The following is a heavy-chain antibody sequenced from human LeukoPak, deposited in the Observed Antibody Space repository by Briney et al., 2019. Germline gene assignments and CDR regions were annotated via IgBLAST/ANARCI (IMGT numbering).Heavy chain of an antibody. CDR2: INHGGYT. D-gene: IGHD4-17*01. Sequence: SETLSLTCAVSGVSFNDYYWSWVRQTPGKGLEWIGEINHGGYTNDSPSLKSRVTLSIDTSRKQFSLNVRSVTVADTGIYYCTRMTTGHDYWGQGTLVTVSS. V-gene: IGHV4-34*01. CDR1: GVSFNDYY. CDR3: TRMTTGHDY. J-gene: IGHJ4*02.